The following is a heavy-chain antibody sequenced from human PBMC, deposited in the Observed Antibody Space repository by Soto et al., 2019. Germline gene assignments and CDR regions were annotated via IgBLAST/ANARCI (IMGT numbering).Heavy chain of an antibody. CDR3: AREEKDYVWGSYRSDY. D-gene: IGHD3-16*02. Sequence: ASVKVSCKASGYTFTSYGISWVRQAPGQGLEWMGWISAYNGNTNYAQKLQGRVTMTTNTSTSTAYRGLRSLRSDDTAVYYCAREEKDYVWGSYRSDYWGQGTLVTVSS. J-gene: IGHJ4*02. CDR2: ISAYNGNT. CDR1: GYTFTSYG. V-gene: IGHV1-18*01.